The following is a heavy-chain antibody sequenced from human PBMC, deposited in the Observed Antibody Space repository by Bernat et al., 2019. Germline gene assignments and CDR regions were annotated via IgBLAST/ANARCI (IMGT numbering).Heavy chain of an antibody. V-gene: IGHV1-69*01. CDR2: ISPIFGTA. Sequence: QVQLVQSGAEVKKPGSSVKVSCKASGGTFSSYAISWVRQAPGQGLEWRGGISPIFGTANYAQKFQGRVTITADESTSTAYMELSSLRSEDTAVYYCARDSSRTTVTTPDGGAFDIWGQGTMVTVSS. CDR3: ARDSSRTTVTTPDGGAFDI. J-gene: IGHJ3*02. D-gene: IGHD4-11*01. CDR1: GGTFSSYA.